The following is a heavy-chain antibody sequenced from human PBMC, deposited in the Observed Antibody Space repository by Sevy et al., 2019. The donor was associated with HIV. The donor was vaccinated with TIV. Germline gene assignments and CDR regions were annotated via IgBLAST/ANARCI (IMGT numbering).Heavy chain of an antibody. CDR2: FRSKGYGGTT. J-gene: IGHJ3*01. CDR1: GFTFGDYA. Sequence: GGSLRLSCTASGFTFGDYAMSWFRQAPGKGLEWVGLFRSKGYGGTTEYAASVKGRFTMSRDDSKSIAYLQMNSLKTEDTAVYYCTRGPRGGWAFDLWGQGTMVTVSS. V-gene: IGHV3-49*03. D-gene: IGHD3-16*01. CDR3: TRGPRGGWAFDL.